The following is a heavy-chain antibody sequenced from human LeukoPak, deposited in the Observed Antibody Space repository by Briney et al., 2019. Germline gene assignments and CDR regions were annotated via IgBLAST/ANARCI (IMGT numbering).Heavy chain of an antibody. Sequence: GGSLRLSCAASGFTFSSYTINWVREAPGKGLEWVSSISSSGSYIYYADSVKGRFTVSRDNAKNSLYLQMKSLRAEDTAVYYCARDRGSRRYNNGYSEYWGQGTLVTVSS. CDR1: GFTFSSYT. D-gene: IGHD5-18*01. CDR2: ISSSGSYI. CDR3: ARDRGSRRYNNGYSEY. J-gene: IGHJ4*02. V-gene: IGHV3-21*01.